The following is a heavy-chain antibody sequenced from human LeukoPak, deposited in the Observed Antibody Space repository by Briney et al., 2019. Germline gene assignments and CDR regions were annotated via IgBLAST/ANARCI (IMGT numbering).Heavy chain of an antibody. CDR3: AKDSSSRRAYVVGALDY. Sequence: PGGSLRLSCAASGYTFSSYAMSWVRQAPGKGLEWVSAISGSGGSTYYADSVKGRFTISRDNSKNTLYLQMNSLRAEDTAVYYCAKDSSSRRAYVVGALDYRGQGTLVTVSS. V-gene: IGHV3-23*01. CDR2: ISGSGGST. CDR1: GYTFSSYA. J-gene: IGHJ4*02. D-gene: IGHD2-15*01.